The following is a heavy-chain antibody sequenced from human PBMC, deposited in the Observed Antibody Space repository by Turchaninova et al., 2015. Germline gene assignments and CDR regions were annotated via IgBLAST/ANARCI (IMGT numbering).Heavy chain of an antibody. J-gene: IGHJ6*02. V-gene: IGHV3-74*01. D-gene: IGHD1-7*01. CDR1: GFTFSHYW. CDR2: SNSAGNNT. CDR3: GNFPLGAYGMDV. Sequence: EVQLVESGGGLVQPGGSLRLSCVASGFTFSHYWMHWGGQAPGKGLVWVSRSNSAGNNTTYSDSGKGRFTISRDNAKNTLYLQRNSLRAEDTAVYYCGNFPLGAYGMDVWGQGTTVTVSS.